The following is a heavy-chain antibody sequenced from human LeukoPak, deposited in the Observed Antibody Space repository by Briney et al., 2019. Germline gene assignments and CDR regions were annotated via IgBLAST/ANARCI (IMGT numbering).Heavy chain of an antibody. CDR3: TRRDDYVWGSYRSPEGFDY. J-gene: IGHJ4*02. Sequence: GGSLRLPCAASGFTFSGSAMHWVRQASGKGLEWVGRIRSKANSYATAYAASVKGRFTISRDDSKNTAYLQMNSLKTEDTAVYYCTRRDDYVWGSYRSPEGFDYWGQGTLVTVSS. CDR1: GFTFSGSA. CDR2: IRSKANSYAT. V-gene: IGHV3-73*01. D-gene: IGHD3-16*02.